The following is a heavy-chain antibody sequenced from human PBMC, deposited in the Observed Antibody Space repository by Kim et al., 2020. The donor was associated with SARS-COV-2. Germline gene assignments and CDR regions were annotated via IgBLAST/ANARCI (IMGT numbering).Heavy chain of an antibody. J-gene: IGHJ3*02. CDR3: ASSIEDIVLFGDAFDI. CDR1: GFTFSSYA. D-gene: IGHD2-8*02. CDR2: ISYDGSNK. Sequence: GGSLRHSCAASGFTFSSYAMHWVRQAPGKGLEWVAVISYDGSNKYYADSVKGRFTISRDNSKNTLYLQMNSLRAEDTAVYYCASSIEDIVLFGDAFDIWGQGTMVTVSS. V-gene: IGHV3-30*04.